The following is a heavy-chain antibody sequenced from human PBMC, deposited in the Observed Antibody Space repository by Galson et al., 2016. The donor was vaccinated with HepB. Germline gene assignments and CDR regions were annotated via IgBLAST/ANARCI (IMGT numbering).Heavy chain of an antibody. CDR2: ISYDGRKK. CDR3: AKDRGYYAMDV. J-gene: IGHJ6*02. V-gene: IGHV3-30*04. D-gene: IGHD3-10*01. Sequence: SLRLSCAASGFTFNSYAMHWVCQAPGKAPEWVAVISYDGRKKYYADSVKGRFTISRDKSKKTLFLEMNSLRPEDTAVYHCAKDRGYYAMDVWGQGTTVTVSS. CDR1: GFTFNSYA.